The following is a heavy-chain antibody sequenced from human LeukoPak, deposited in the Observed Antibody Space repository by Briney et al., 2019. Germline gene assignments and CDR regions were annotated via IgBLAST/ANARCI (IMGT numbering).Heavy chain of an antibody. CDR1: GFTFSSYW. D-gene: IGHD3-22*01. CDR3: ARYITMIVVEGHYYFDY. J-gene: IGHJ4*02. CDR2: IKQDGSEK. Sequence: GGSLRLSCAASGFTFSSYWMSWVRQAPGKGLEWVANIKQDGSEKYYVDSVKGRFTISRDNAKNSLYLQMNSLRAEDTAVYYCARYITMIVVEGHYYFDYWGQGTLVAVSS. V-gene: IGHV3-7*01.